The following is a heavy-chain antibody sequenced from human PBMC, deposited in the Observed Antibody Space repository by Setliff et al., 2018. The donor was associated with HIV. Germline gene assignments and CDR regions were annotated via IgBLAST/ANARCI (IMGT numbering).Heavy chain of an antibody. CDR3: ARKVGGDFDY. D-gene: IGHD1-26*01. Sequence: KASETLSLTCAVSGVSITSTNWWSWVRQSPGKGLEWIGEMYHSGTTNYNPSLTSRVTISVDKSKNQFSLNLTSVTAADTAVYFCARKVGGDFDYWGQGTLVTVSS. CDR1: GVSITSTNW. CDR2: MYHSGTT. J-gene: IGHJ4*02. V-gene: IGHV4-4*02.